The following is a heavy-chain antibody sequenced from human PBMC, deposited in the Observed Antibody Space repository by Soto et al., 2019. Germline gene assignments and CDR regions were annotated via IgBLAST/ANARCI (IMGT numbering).Heavy chain of an antibody. Sequence: SETLSLTCAVSGGSISSSNWWSWVRQPPGKGLEWIGEIYHSGGTNYNPSLKSRVTISVDKSRDQVSLRLRSVTRADTAVYYCARDQYDFRSGSYYYAMEVWGQGTKVTVSS. CDR1: GGSISSSNW. CDR3: ARDQYDFRSGSYYYAMEV. D-gene: IGHD3-3*01. CDR2: IYHSGGT. J-gene: IGHJ6*02. V-gene: IGHV4-4*02.